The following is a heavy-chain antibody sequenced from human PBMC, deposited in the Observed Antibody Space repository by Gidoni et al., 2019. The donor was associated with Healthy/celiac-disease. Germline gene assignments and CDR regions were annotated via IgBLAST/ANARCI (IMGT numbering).Heavy chain of an antibody. J-gene: IGHJ5*02. CDR2: IYSGGST. CDR3: ARVIWIATSNWFDP. CDR1: GFTVSSNY. Sequence: EVQLVESGGGLIQPGGSLRLSCAASGFTVSSNYMSWFRQAPGKGLELVSVIYSGGSTYYADSVKGRFTISRDNSKNTLYLQMNSLRAEDTAVYYCARVIWIATSNWFDPWGQGTLVTVSS. D-gene: IGHD2-21*01. V-gene: IGHV3-53*01.